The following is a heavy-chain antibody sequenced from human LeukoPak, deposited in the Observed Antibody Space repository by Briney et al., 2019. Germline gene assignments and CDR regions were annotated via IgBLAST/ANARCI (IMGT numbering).Heavy chain of an antibody. J-gene: IGHJ4*02. CDR3: ARGLSVFEFDY. V-gene: IGHV1-8*01. CDR2: MNPNSGNT. D-gene: IGHD3-16*02. CDR1: GYTFTSYD. Sequence: ASVKVSCKASGYTFTSYDINWVRQATGQGLEWMGWMNPNSGNTGYAQKSQGRVTMTRNTSISTAYMELSSLSSEDTAVYYCARGLSVFEFDYWGQGTLVTVSS.